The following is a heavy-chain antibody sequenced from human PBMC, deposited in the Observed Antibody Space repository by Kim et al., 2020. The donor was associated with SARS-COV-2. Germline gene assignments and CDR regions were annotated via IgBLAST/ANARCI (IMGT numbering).Heavy chain of an antibody. CDR2: ISWDGGST. V-gene: IGHV3-43*01. J-gene: IGHJ4*02. Sequence: GGSLRLSCAASGFTFDDYTMHWVRQAPGKGLEWVSLISWDGGSTYYADSVKGRFTISRDNSKNSLYLQMNSLRTEDTALYYCAKDGGWLQTSRIDYWGQGTLVTVSS. CDR3: AKDGGWLQTSRIDY. D-gene: IGHD5-12*01. CDR1: GFTFDDYT.